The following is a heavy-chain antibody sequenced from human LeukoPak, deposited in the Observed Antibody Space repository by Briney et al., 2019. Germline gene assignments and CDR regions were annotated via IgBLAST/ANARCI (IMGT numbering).Heavy chain of an antibody. J-gene: IGHJ3*02. CDR1: GFTFSSYA. CDR3: AKELLRNQRVFVSGSYYRGDSFDI. Sequence: GGSLRLSCAASGFTFSSYAMSWVRQAPGKGLQWVSSISGSGGSTDYADSVKGRFTISRDNSKNTLYLQMKSLRAEDTAVYYCAKELLRNQRVFVSGSYYRGDSFDIWGQGTMVTVSS. V-gene: IGHV3-23*01. CDR2: ISGSGGST. D-gene: IGHD3-10*01.